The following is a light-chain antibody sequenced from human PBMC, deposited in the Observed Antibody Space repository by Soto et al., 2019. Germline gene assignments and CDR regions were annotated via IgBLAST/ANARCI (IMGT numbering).Light chain of an antibody. CDR2: EVS. Sequence: QSVLTQPASVSGSPGQSITISCTGTSSDVGGYNSVSWYQQHPGKAPKLMIYEVSNRPSGVSNRFSGSKSGNTASLTISGLQAEDESHYYCSSFTSISTYVFGTGTKVTVL. CDR3: SSFTSISTYV. V-gene: IGLV2-14*01. CDR1: SSDVGGYNS. J-gene: IGLJ1*01.